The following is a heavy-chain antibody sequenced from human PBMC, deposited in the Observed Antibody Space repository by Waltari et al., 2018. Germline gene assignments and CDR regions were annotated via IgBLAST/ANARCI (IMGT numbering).Heavy chain of an antibody. CDR1: GFTFSSYA. Sequence: QVQLVESGGGVVQPGRSLRLSCAASGFTFSSYAMHWARQAPGKGLEWVAVISYDGSNKYYADSVKGRFTISRDNSKNTLYLQMNSLRAEDTAVYYCARGQWLVLSYFDYWGQGTLVTVSS. CDR2: ISYDGSNK. V-gene: IGHV3-30*01. D-gene: IGHD6-19*01. CDR3: ARGQWLVLSYFDY. J-gene: IGHJ4*02.